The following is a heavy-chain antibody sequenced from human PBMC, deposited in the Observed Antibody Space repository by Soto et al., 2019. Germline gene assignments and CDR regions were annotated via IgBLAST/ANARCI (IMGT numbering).Heavy chain of an antibody. CDR3: ARAYDILTGYYGNWFDP. Sequence: TLSLTCTVSGGSISSSSYYWGWIRQPPGKGLEWIGSIYYSGSTYYNPSLKSRVTISVDTSKNQFSLKLSSVTAADTAVYYCARAYDILTGYYGNWFDPWGQGPLVTVSS. J-gene: IGHJ5*02. D-gene: IGHD3-9*01. CDR1: GGSISSSSYY. V-gene: IGHV4-39*01. CDR2: IYYSGST.